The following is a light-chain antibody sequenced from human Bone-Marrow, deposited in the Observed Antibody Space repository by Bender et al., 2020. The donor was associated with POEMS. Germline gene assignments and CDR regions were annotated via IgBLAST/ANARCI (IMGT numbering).Light chain of an antibody. J-gene: IGLJ2*01. V-gene: IGLV3-1*01. CDR3: QAWDTYSVI. CDR1: DLGDKY. CDR2: QDT. Sequence: SYEVTQPPSVSVSPGQTASITCSGDDLGDKYVAWYQQKPGQSPVLVIYQDTKRPSGIPERFSGSNSGNTATLTISGTQAMDEAHYYCQAWDTYSVIFGGGTKLTVL.